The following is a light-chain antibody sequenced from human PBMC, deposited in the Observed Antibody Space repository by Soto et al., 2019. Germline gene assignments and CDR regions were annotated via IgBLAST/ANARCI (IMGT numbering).Light chain of an antibody. CDR3: QQYNNWPSWT. V-gene: IGKV3-15*01. CDR1: QSVSSN. CDR2: GAS. J-gene: IGKJ1*01. Sequence: EKVMTPSPAPLSVAPGERATLSCRASQSVSSNLAWYQQKPGQAPRLLIYGASTRATGIPARFSGSGSGTEFTLTISSLQSEDFAVYYCQQYNNWPSWTFGQGTKVDI.